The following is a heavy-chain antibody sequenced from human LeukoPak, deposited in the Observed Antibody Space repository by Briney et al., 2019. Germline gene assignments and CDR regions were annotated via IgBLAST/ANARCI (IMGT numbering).Heavy chain of an antibody. CDR3: AKDRGTSLCDAFDI. J-gene: IGHJ3*02. V-gene: IGHV3-21*01. D-gene: IGHD6-25*01. CDR2: ISSSSSYI. Sequence: GGSLRLSCAASGFTFSSYWMSWVRQAPGKGLEWVSSISSSSSYIYYADSVKGRFTISRDNAKNTLYLQMNSLRAEDTAVYYCAKDRGTSLCDAFDIWGQGTMVTVSS. CDR1: GFTFSSYW.